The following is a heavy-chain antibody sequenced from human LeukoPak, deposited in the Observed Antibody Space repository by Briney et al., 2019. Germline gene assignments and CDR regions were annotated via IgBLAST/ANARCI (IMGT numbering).Heavy chain of an antibody. J-gene: IGHJ4*02. V-gene: IGHV6-1*01. Sequence: SQTLSLTCAISGDSVSSNSAAWNWLRQSPSSGLEWLGRTFYRSKWNNDYAVSVKGRITINPDTSKNHFYLQLNSVTPEDTAVYYCARDRSFGCGSHFDYWGQGTLVTVSS. D-gene: IGHD5-18*01. CDR1: GDSVSSNSAA. CDR3: ARDRSFGCGSHFDY. CDR2: TFYRSKWNN.